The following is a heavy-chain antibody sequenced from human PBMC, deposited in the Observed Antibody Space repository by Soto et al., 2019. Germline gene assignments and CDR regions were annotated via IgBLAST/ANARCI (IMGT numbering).Heavy chain of an antibody. CDR1: GLTFSDHY. V-gene: IGHV3-72*01. Sequence: PEGSLRHSCAASGLTFSDHYMEWVRQAPGQGLERVGRTRNKGDSYTTEYAASVRGRFTISRDDSKTSLYLQKNRLKAEDTALYDCATGTVGAMDYWGQGTRVAVAS. CDR3: ATGTVGAMDY. J-gene: IGHJ4*02. D-gene: IGHD1-26*01. CDR2: TRNKGDSYTT.